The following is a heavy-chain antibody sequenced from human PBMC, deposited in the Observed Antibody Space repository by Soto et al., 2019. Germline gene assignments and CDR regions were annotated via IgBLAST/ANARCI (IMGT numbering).Heavy chain of an antibody. Sequence: QVQLVQSGAEVKKSGSSVKVSCQASGGTFSSYGISWVRQAPGQGLEWMGGIIPIFSTTKYAQKFQGRLTNTADDSTITGYMELSSLRSEDTAVYYCARGYYFDTSGYWGRWYVDYWGQGTLVTVSS. V-gene: IGHV1-69*01. CDR2: IIPIFSTT. J-gene: IGHJ4*02. CDR1: GGTFSSYG. D-gene: IGHD3-22*01. CDR3: ARGYYFDTSGYWGRWYVDY.